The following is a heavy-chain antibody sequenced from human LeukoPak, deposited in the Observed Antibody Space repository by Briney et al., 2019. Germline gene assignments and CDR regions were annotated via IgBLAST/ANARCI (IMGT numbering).Heavy chain of an antibody. Sequence: ASVKVSCXASGGTFSSYAISWVRQAPGQGLEWMGGIIPIFGTANCAQKFQGRVTITTDESTSTAYMELSSLRSEDTAVYYCARQAHYYDFWSGYFTAPNIFYFDYWGQGTLVTVSS. J-gene: IGHJ4*02. CDR2: IIPIFGTA. CDR1: GGTFSSYA. CDR3: ARQAHYYDFWSGYFTAPNIFYFDY. V-gene: IGHV1-69*05. D-gene: IGHD3-3*01.